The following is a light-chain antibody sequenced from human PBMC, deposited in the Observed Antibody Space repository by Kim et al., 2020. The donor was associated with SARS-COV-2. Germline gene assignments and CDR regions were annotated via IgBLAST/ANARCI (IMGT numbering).Light chain of an antibody. CDR1: KLGDKY. CDR3: TAWDSSTAV. J-gene: IGLJ2*01. Sequence: SYELTQPPSVSVSPGQTASITCSGDKLGDKYACWYQQKPGQSPVLVIYQDSKRPSGIPERFSGSNSGNTATLTISGTQAMAEADYYCTAWDSSTAVFGGG. CDR2: QDS. V-gene: IGLV3-1*01.